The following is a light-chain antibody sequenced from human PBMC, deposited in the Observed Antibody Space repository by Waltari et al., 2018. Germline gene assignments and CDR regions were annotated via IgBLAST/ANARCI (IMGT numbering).Light chain of an antibody. J-gene: IGKJ1*01. V-gene: IGKV2-30*02. CDR1: QSLVHSDGNTF. Sequence: DVVMTQSPLSLPVTLGQPASISCRSSQSLVHSDGNTFLNWFQHRPGQSPRRLIYKVSNRDFGVPDRFSGSGSGTDFTLKISRVEAEDVGVYYCQQFNASPRTFGQGTNVEIK. CDR3: QQFNASPRT. CDR2: KVS.